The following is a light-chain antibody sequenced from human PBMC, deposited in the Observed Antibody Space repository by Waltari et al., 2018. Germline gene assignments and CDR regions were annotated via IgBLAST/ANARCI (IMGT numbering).Light chain of an antibody. J-gene: IGKJ1*01. Sequence: EIVMTQSPATLPVSPGERAILSCRASQSVSSNLAWYQQKPGQAPRLLIYGASTRATGIPARFSGSGSGTEFTLTISSLQSEDFAVYYCQQYNNWPRTFGQGTKVEIK. CDR3: QQYNNWPRT. V-gene: IGKV3-15*01. CDR1: QSVSSN. CDR2: GAS.